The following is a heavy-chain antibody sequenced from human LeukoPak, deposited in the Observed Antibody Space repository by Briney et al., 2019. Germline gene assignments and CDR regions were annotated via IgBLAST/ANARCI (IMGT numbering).Heavy chain of an antibody. Sequence: ASVKVSCKASGYTFTGYYMHWVRQAHGQGLEWMGWINPNSGGTNYAQKFQGRVTMTRDTSISTAYMELSRLRSDDTAVYYCARDESIAYENNWFDPWGQGTLVTVSS. V-gene: IGHV1-2*02. CDR2: INPNSGGT. D-gene: IGHD6-6*01. CDR1: GYTFTGYY. CDR3: ARDESIAYENNWFDP. J-gene: IGHJ5*02.